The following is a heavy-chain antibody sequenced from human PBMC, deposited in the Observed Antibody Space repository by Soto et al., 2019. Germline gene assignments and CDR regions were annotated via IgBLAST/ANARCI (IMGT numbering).Heavy chain of an antibody. V-gene: IGHV3-21*01. CDR3: ARANAVTDFDY. CDR2: ITGTGRYI. D-gene: IGHD4-17*01. Sequence: EVQLVESGGGLVEPGGSLRLSCVGSGFTFSGYSMNWVRQAPGKGLQWVSSITGTGRYIYQADSVKGRFTISRDNAKNSLYLQLNSLRAEDTAVYYCARANAVTDFDYWGQGTLVTVSS. J-gene: IGHJ4*02. CDR1: GFTFSGYS.